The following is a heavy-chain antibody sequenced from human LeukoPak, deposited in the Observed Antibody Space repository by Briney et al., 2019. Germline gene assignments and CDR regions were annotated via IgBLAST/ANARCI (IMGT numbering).Heavy chain of an antibody. Sequence: SETLSLTCTVSGGSISSYYWSWIRQPPGKGLEWIGYIYYSGSTNYNPSLKSRVTISVDTSKNQFSLKLSSVTAADTAVYYCARGTNSHWEPEDYNWFDPWGQGTLVTVSS. CDR1: GGSISSYY. V-gene: IGHV4-59*12. CDR3: ARGTNSHWEPEDYNWFDP. CDR2: IYYSGST. J-gene: IGHJ5*02. D-gene: IGHD1-14*01.